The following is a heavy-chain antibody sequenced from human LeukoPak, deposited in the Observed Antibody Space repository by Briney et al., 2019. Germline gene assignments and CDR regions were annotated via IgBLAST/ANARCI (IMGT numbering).Heavy chain of an antibody. CDR1: GFTFSSYW. J-gene: IGHJ5*02. V-gene: IGHV3-7*01. CDR2: IKQDGSEK. D-gene: IGHD4-4*01. Sequence: PGGSLRLSCAASGFTFSSYWMSWVRQAPGKGLEWVANIKQDGSEKYYVDSVKGRFTVSRDNAKNSLFLQMNSLRAEDTAVYYCAIYSTTWGWLDPWGQGTLVAVSS. CDR3: AIYSTTWGWLDP.